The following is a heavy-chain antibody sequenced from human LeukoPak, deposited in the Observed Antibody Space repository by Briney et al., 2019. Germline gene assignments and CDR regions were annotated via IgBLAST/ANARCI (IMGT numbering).Heavy chain of an antibody. CDR2: IYYSGST. V-gene: IGHV4-39*07. J-gene: IGHJ4*02. CDR3: VRRRLCVGELPIDS. Sequence: PSETLSLTRTVSGGSISSSSYYWGWIRQPPGEGLEWIGCIYYSGSTYFNPSLKSRITVSVDTSKNQFSLKLSSVTAADTAVYYCVRRRLCVGELPIDSSGQGTLVSASS. CDR1: GGSISSSSYY. D-gene: IGHD3-10*01.